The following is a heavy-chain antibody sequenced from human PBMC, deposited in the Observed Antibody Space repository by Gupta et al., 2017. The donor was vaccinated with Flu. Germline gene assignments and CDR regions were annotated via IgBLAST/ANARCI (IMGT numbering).Heavy chain of an antibody. Sequence: EVQLVQSGAEVKKPGASLRISCKGSGYSFTSYWISWVRQLPGKGLTWMGRIDPSDSYTNYSPSFQGHVTISADKSISTAYLQWSSLKASDTAMYYCARGGPTDIVVVPAAIGEGDFDYWGQGTLVTVSS. CDR2: IDPSDSYT. V-gene: IGHV5-10-1*01. CDR1: GYSFTSYW. CDR3: ARGGPTDIVVVPAAIGEGDFDY. J-gene: IGHJ4*02. D-gene: IGHD2-2*01.